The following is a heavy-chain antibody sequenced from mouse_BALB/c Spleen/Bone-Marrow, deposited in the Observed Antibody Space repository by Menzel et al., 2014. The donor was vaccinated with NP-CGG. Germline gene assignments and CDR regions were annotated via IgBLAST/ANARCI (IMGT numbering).Heavy chain of an antibody. D-gene: IGHD1-1*01. CDR1: GYSFTGYY. Sequence: EVQLQQSGPELMKPGASVKISCKASGYSFTGYYMHWVKQSHGKSLEWIGYIDPFNGGTSYNQKFKGKATLTVDKSSSTAYMHLSSLTSEDSAVYYCARRDYGSSFYAMDYWGQGTSVTVSS. V-gene: IGHV1S135*01. CDR2: IDPFNGGT. CDR3: ARRDYGSSFYAMDY. J-gene: IGHJ4*01.